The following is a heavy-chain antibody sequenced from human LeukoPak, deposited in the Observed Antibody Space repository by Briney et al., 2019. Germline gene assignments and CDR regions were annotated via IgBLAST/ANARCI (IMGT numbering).Heavy chain of an antibody. J-gene: IGHJ5*02. Sequence: SETLSLTCAVYGGSFSGYYWSWIRQPPGQGLEWIGEINHSGSTNYNPSLKSRVTISVDTSKNQFSLKLSSVTAADTAVYYCARLYGSGSYRWGSWFDPWGQGTLVTVSS. CDR3: ARLYGSGSYRWGSWFDP. D-gene: IGHD3-10*01. V-gene: IGHV4-34*01. CDR2: INHSGST. CDR1: GGSFSGYY.